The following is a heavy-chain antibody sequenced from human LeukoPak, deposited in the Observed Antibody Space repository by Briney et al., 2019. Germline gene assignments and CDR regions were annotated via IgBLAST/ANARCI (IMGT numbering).Heavy chain of an antibody. V-gene: IGHV3-15*01. CDR2: IKTTTDGGTT. D-gene: IGHD6-19*01. J-gene: IGHJ4*02. Sequence: GGSLRLSCAASGFTFSSYAMSWVRQAPGKGLEWVGRIKTTTDGGTTDYAAPVKGRFTISRDDSKNTLYLQMNSLNTEDTAVYYCTAYRTGEWLPHFDCWGRGTLVTVSS. CDR3: TAYRTGEWLPHFDC. CDR1: GFTFSSYA.